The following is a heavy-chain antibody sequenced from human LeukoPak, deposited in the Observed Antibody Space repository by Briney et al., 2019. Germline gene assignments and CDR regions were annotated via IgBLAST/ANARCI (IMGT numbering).Heavy chain of an antibody. J-gene: IGHJ4*02. CDR3: ARDQRGFSYSKYYFDY. Sequence: GSLRLSWSASGFRFSSYCMHWVRQAPGKGLEWGAVIWYDGTNKYYADSVKGRFTISRDNSKNTLYLQMNSLRAEDTAVYYCARDQRGFSYSKYYFDYWGQGTLVTVSS. CDR1: GFRFSSYC. V-gene: IGHV3-33*01. CDR2: IWYDGTNK. D-gene: IGHD5-18*01.